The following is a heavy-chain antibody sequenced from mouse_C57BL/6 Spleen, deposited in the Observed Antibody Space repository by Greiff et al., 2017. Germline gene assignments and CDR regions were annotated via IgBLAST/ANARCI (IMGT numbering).Heavy chain of an antibody. D-gene: IGHD1-1*02. J-gene: IGHJ1*03. CDR2: IWGVGST. V-gene: IGHV2-6*01. CDR1: GFSLTSYG. CDR3: AREHGPGYWYFDV. Sequence: VQLVESGPGLVAPSQSLSITCTVSGFSLTSYGVDWVRPSPGKGLEWLGVIWGVGSTNYNSALKSRLSISKDNSKSKVFLKMNSLQTDDTAMYYCAREHGPGYWYFDVWGTGTTVTVSS.